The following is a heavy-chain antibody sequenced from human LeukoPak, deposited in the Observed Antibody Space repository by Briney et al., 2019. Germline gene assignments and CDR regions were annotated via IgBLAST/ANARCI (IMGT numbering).Heavy chain of an antibody. D-gene: IGHD2-15*01. J-gene: IGHJ4*02. V-gene: IGHV4-31*03. CDR2: IYYSGST. Sequence: PSETLSLTCIVSGGSINSGDYYWSWIRQHPGKGLEWIGHIYYSGSTFYNPYLKSRLTISVDNSKNQFSLKLSSVTAADTAVYYCARGYCNGATCYGFDYWGQGTLVTVSS. CDR1: GGSINSGDYY. CDR3: ARGYCNGATCYGFDY.